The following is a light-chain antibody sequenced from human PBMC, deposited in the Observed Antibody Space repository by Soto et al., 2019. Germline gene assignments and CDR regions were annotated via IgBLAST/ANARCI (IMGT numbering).Light chain of an antibody. CDR2: STN. Sequence: QTVVTQEPSFSVSPGGTVTFTCGLTSGSVSTDYYPSWYQQTPGQAPRTLIYSTNTRSPGVPDRFSGSILGNKAALTITGAQADDESDYFCVLYMASGISVFGGGTKVTVL. J-gene: IGLJ3*02. V-gene: IGLV8-61*01. CDR1: SGSVSTDYY. CDR3: VLYMASGISV.